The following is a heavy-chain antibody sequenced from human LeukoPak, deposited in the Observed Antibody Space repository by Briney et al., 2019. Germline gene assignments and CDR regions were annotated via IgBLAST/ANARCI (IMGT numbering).Heavy chain of an antibody. D-gene: IGHD6-13*01. CDR3: AIESQDSSSFWGAFDI. CDR2: MNPNSGNT. V-gene: IGHV1-8*03. CDR1: GYNFSSFD. J-gene: IGHJ3*02. Sequence: GASVKVSCKASGYNFSSFDINWVRQAAGQGLEWMGWMNPNSGNTGYAQKFQGRVTITRNTSISTAYMELSSLRSEDTAVYYCAIESQDSSSFWGAFDIWGQGTMVTVSS.